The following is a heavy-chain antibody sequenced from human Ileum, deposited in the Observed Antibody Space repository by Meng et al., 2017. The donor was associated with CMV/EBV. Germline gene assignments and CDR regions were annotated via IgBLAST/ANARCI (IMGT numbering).Heavy chain of an antibody. J-gene: IGHJ4*02. Sequence: FHFRDYYRSWIREAPGKGVKWVSNISSGGSTKYYEDTVKGQFTISRENAKTSLYLKMNSLRAEDTAVYYWARGDIYGSGVGGTDLDYWGQGTLVTVSS. CDR3: ARGDIYGSGVGGTDLDY. D-gene: IGHD3-10*01. CDR1: FHFRDYY. V-gene: IGHV3-11*01. CDR2: ISSGGSTK.